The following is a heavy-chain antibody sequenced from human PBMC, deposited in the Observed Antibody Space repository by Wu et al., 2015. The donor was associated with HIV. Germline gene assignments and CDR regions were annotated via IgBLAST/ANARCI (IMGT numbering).Heavy chain of an antibody. CDR2: IIPIHGAA. D-gene: IGHD3-22*01. CDR3: AREGEEKKSDRSGYYAYLQI. CDR1: GGTFSTSA. J-gene: IGHJ1*01. Sequence: QVHLIQFGAEVKKPGSSVKVSCKTSGGTFSTSAISWVRQAPGQGFEWMGRIIPIHGAANYAQKFEGRVTITADESTSTAYMDLSSLTSEDTAVYYCAREGEEKKSDRSGYYAYLQIWGQGSQVTVSS. V-gene: IGHV1-69*11.